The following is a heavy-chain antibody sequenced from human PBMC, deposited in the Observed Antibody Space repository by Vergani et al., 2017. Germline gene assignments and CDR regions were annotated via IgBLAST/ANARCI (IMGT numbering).Heavy chain of an antibody. D-gene: IGHD3-22*01. CDR3: ARDGDSSGYYHEYFQH. V-gene: IGHV3-53*01. Sequence: VQLVESGGGLIQPGGSLRLSCAASGFTVSSNYMSWVRQAPGKGLEWVSVIYSGGSTYYADSVKGRFTISRDNSKNTLYLQMNSLRAEDTAVYYCARDGDSSGYYHEYFQHWGQGTLVTVSS. J-gene: IGHJ1*01. CDR2: IYSGGST. CDR1: GFTVSSNY.